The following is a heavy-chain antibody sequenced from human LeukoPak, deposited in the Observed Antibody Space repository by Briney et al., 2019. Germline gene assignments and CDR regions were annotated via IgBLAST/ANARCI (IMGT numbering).Heavy chain of an antibody. V-gene: IGHV4-34*01. CDR3: VRLGSGSNY. CDR1: GGSFSGYY. CDR2: INHSGST. D-gene: IGHD3-10*01. J-gene: IGHJ4*02. Sequence: SETLSLTCAVYGGSFSGYYWSWIRQPPGKGLEWIGEINHSGSTNYNPSLKSRVTISVDTSKNQFSLQLSSVNTEDTAVYYCVRLGSGSNYWGQGTLVTVSS.